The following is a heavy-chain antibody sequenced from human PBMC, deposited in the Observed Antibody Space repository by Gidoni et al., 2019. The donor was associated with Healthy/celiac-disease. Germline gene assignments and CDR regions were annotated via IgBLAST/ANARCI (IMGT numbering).Heavy chain of an antibody. CDR3: ARRHYDILTGYYDDAFDI. Sequence: EVQLVESGGGLVQPGGSLRLSCAASGFTVSSNYMSWVRQAPGKGLEWVSVIYSGGSTYYADSVKGRFTISRDNSKNTLYLQMNSLRAEDTAVYYCARRHYDILTGYYDDAFDIWGQGTMVTVSS. CDR1: GFTVSSNY. D-gene: IGHD3-9*01. V-gene: IGHV3-66*01. CDR2: IYSGGST. J-gene: IGHJ3*02.